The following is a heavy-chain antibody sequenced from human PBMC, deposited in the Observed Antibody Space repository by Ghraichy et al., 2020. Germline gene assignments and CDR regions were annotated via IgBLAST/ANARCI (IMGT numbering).Heavy chain of an antibody. CDR3: AGEHYTSGWYVGYFEY. D-gene: IGHD6-19*01. J-gene: IGHJ4*02. CDR2: IRFDGTNK. CDR1: GFTFNSFG. V-gene: IGHV3-30*02. Sequence: GGSLRLSCAASGFTFNSFGMHWVRQAPSKGLEWVASIRFDGTNKYYADSVKGRFTISRDNSKNTLYLQINSLRAEDTAVYYCAGEHYTSGWYVGYFEYWGQGTLVTVSS.